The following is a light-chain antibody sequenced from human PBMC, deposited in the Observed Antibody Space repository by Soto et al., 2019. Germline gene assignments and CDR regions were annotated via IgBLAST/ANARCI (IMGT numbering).Light chain of an antibody. CDR1: QAISTW. Sequence: DIQMTQSPSSVSASVGDRVTITCRASQAISTWLAWYQQNPGKAPKLLIYSASNLQSGVPSRFSGSGSAKDFTLTISSLQPEDFATYYWQQDNSFPRTCGQGTKVEIK. CDR3: QQDNSFPRT. V-gene: IGKV1D-12*01. J-gene: IGKJ1*01. CDR2: SAS.